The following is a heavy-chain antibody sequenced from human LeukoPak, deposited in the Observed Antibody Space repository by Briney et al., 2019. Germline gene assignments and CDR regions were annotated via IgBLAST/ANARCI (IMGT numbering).Heavy chain of an antibody. Sequence: GGSLRLSCAASGFTFSSYSMNWVRQAPGKGLEWVSYISSSSSTIYYADSVKGRFTISRDNAKNSLYLQMNSLRDEDTAEYYCARAAPYSSSFKYFQHWGQGTLVTVSS. V-gene: IGHV3-48*02. CDR3: ARAAPYSSSFKYFQH. CDR1: GFTFSSYS. D-gene: IGHD6-13*01. CDR2: ISSSSSTI. J-gene: IGHJ1*01.